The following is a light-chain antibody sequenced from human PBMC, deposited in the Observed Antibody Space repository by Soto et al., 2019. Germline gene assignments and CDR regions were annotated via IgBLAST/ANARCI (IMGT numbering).Light chain of an antibody. J-gene: IGLJ2*01. CDR2: EVS. V-gene: IGLV2-14*01. Sequence: QSALTQPASVSGSPGQSITISCTGTSSDVGGYNYVSWYQQHPGKAPKIMIYEVSNRPSGVSNRFSGSKSGNTAYLTLSGLQADDEADYYCSSYTSSSPVVFGGGTKLTVL. CDR3: SSYTSSSPVV. CDR1: SSDVGGYNY.